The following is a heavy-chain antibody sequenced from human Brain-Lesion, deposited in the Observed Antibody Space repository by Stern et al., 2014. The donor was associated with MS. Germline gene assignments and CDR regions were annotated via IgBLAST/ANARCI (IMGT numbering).Heavy chain of an antibody. V-gene: IGHV3-7*01. J-gene: IGHJ6*02. CDR1: GFTFGNYW. Sequence: EVQLVESGGGLVQPGGSLTISCTAAGFTFGNYWMTWVRQAPGKGLAWVSNIKEDGTEKNYVDSVKGRFTISRDNARNSLYLQMNSLRVEDTALYYCARVYNTIYGIVTQRGSGMDVWGQGTKVIVSS. D-gene: IGHD3-3*01. CDR3: ARVYNTIYGIVTQRGSGMDV. CDR2: IKEDGTEK.